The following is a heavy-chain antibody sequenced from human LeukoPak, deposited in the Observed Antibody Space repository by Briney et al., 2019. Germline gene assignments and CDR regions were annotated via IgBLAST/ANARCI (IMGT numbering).Heavy chain of an antibody. CDR2: IYYTGRA. V-gene: IGHV4-59*01. D-gene: IGHD3-3*01. Sequence: PSETLTLTCTVSGGSISRYYWSWIRQPPGTGLEWLGYIYYTGRADYNPALKSRVTMSVDTSKNQFSLRVNSMTAADTAVYYCARGDFWSGAPTDWGQGTLVTVSS. CDR3: ARGDFWSGAPTD. J-gene: IGHJ4*02. CDR1: GGSISRYY.